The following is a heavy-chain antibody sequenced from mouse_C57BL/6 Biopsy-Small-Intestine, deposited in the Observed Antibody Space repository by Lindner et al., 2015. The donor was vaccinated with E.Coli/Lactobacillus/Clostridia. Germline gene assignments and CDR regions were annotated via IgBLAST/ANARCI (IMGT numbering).Heavy chain of an antibody. J-gene: IGHJ4*01. CDR3: ARGSSYDFWSGLDWFDP. Sequence: SVKVSCKASGYTFTSDGLHWVRQAPGQSLEWMGWINPGNGHTKYSQRFQGRVTITRDTSASTAYMDLSSLRSEDTAVYYCARGSSYDFWSGLDWFDPWGQGTLVTVSS. D-gene: IGHD2-12*01. CDR2: INPGNGHT. V-gene: IGHV1S81*02. CDR1: GYTFTSDG.